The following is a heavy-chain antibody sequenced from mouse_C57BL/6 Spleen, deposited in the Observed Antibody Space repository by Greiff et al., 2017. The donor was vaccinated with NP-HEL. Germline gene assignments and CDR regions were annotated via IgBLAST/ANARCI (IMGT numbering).Heavy chain of an antibody. J-gene: IGHJ3*01. CDR1: GFSLTSYG. V-gene: IGHV2-2*01. CDR2: IWSGGST. D-gene: IGHD2-4*01. Sequence: QVQLKQSGPGLVQPSQSLSITCTVSGFSLTSYGVHWVRQSPGKGLEWLGVIWSGGSTDYNAAFISRLSISKDNSKSQVFFKMNSLQADDTAIYYCARSPYDYVFAYWGQGTLVTVSA. CDR3: ARSPYDYVFAY.